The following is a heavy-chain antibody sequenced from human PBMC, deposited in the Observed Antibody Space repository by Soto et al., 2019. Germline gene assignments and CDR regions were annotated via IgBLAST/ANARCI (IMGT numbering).Heavy chain of an antibody. CDR1: GFSFRSYT. J-gene: IGHJ4*02. CDR3: AGDSYNTDSSGSIDY. V-gene: IGHV3-21*01. D-gene: IGHD3-22*01. CDR2: ISSNGGSFI. Sequence: PGGALRLCCAASGFSFRSYTMNWVRQTPGKALEWVASISSNGGSFIYYADSVKGRFTISRDNGENSLYLQMNSLRAEDTAVYYCAGDSYNTDSSGSIDYWGQGTLVTVSS.